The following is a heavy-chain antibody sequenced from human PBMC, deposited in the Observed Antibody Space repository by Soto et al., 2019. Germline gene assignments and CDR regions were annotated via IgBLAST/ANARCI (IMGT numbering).Heavy chain of an antibody. V-gene: IGHV4-34*01. CDR2: INHSGST. D-gene: IGHD2-2*02. CDR3: ARGPGCSSTSCYTYYYYCYGMDV. CDR1: GGSFSGYY. J-gene: IGHJ6*02. Sequence: SETLSLTCAVYGGSFSGYYWSWIRQPPGKGLEWIGEINHSGSTNYNPSLKSRVTISVDTSKNQFSLKLSSVTAADTAVYYCARGPGCSSTSCYTYYYYCYGMDVWGQGTTVTVSS.